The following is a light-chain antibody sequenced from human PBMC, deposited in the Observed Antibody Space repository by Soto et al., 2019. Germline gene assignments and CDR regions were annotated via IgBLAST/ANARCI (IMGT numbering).Light chain of an antibody. V-gene: IGLV3-9*01. CDR3: QVWDSSPHVV. CDR2: RDS. CDR1: NIGSKN. J-gene: IGLJ2*01. Sequence: SSELTQPLSVSVALGQTARITCGGNNIGSKNVHWYQQKPGQAPVLVIYRDSNRPSGIPERFSGSNSGNTATLTISRAQAGDEADYYCQVWDSSPHVVFGGGTKLTVL.